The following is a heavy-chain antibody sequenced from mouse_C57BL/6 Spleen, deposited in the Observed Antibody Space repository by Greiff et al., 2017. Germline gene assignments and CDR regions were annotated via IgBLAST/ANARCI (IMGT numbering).Heavy chain of an antibody. D-gene: IGHD1-1*01. Sequence: EVQLQQSGPGLVKPSQSLSLTCSVTGYSITSGYYWNWIRQFPGNKLEWMGYISYDGSNNYNPSLKNRISITRDTSKNQFFLKLNSVTTEDTATYYCARDRDYGSRGYAMDYWGQGTSVTVSS. CDR2: ISYDGSN. J-gene: IGHJ4*01. CDR1: GYSITSGYY. CDR3: ARDRDYGSRGYAMDY. V-gene: IGHV3-6*01.